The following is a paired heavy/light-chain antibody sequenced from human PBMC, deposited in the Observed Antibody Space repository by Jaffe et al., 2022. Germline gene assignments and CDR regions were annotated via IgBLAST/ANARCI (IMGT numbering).Heavy chain of an antibody. V-gene: IGHV3-74*01. CDR3: VRDSWGTVY. D-gene: IGHD1-7*01. CDR2: IVNDGSRT. J-gene: IGHJ4*02. CDR1: GFTFSNYW. Sequence: EVQLVESGGGLVQPGGSLRLSCAASGFTFSNYWMHWVRQAPGKGLVWVSHIVNDGSRTTYADSVKGRFTISRDNAKSTLYLEMNSLRAEDTAVYYCVRDSWGTVYWGQGTLVTVSS.
Light chain of an antibody. V-gene: IGKV2-24*01. CDR2: KIS. J-gene: IGKJ1*01. CDR3: MQLTQLPWT. Sequence: DIVMTQTPLSSPVTLGQPASISCRSSQSLVHSDGNTYLSWLHQRPGQPPRLLIYKISNRFSGVPDRFSASGAGTDFTLKISGVEAEDVGVYYCMQLTQLPWTFGQGTKVEIK. CDR1: QSLVHSDGNTY.